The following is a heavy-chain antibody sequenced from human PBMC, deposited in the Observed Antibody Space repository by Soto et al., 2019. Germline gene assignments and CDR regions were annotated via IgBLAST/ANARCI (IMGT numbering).Heavy chain of an antibody. J-gene: IGHJ5*02. CDR2: INHSGST. Sequence: SETLSLTCAVYGGSFSGYYWSWIRQPPGKGLEWIGEINHSGSTNYNPSLKSRVTISVDTSKNQFSLKLSSVTAADTAVYYCAGSYCSGGSCSQRWFDPWGQGTPVTVSS. CDR3: AGSYCSGGSCSQRWFDP. V-gene: IGHV4-34*01. D-gene: IGHD2-15*01. CDR1: GGSFSGYY.